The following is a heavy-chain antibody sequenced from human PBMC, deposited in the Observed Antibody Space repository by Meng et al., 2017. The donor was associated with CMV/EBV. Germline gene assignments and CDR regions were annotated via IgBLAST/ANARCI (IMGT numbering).Heavy chain of an antibody. Sequence: CCGVSDLTVSNVFMNWVSQAPGKGLEWVGRSKGEADGGTTEYAAPVRGRFIISRDDSKNTVYLEMKSLQVDDAAVYYCSYGANYYFDYWGPGTLVPSPQ. CDR3: SYGANYYFDY. CDR2: SKGEADGGTT. V-gene: IGHV3-15*07. CDR1: DLTVSNVF. D-gene: IGHD4/OR15-4a*01. J-gene: IGHJ4*02.